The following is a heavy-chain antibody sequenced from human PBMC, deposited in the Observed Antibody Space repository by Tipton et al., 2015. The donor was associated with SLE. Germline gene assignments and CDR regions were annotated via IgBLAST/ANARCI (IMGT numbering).Heavy chain of an antibody. J-gene: IGHJ6*04. CDR3: ARHVKTAARLAMVRGAIGYQHLDV. Sequence: TLSLTCTVSDYSFRSDSYWGWIRQPPGKGLEWIGTIYHRGGTYYNPSLKSRVTIAGHQSKNQFSLKLTSVTAADPAVYVCARHVKTAARLAMVRGAIGYQHLDVWGKGTTVTVSS. V-gene: IGHV4-38-2*02. CDR1: DYSFRSDSY. CDR2: IYHRGGT. D-gene: IGHD3-10*01.